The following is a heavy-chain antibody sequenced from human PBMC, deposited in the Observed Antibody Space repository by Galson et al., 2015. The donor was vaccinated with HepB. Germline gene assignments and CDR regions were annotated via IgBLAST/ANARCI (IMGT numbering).Heavy chain of an antibody. V-gene: IGHV1-69*13. CDR3: ASGDFWSGYLLPGYYYYGMDV. CDR1: GGTFSSYA. J-gene: IGHJ6*02. CDR2: IIPIFGTA. Sequence: SVKVSCKASGGTFSSYAISWVRQAPGQGLEWMGGIIPIFGTANYAQKFQGRVTITADESTSTAYMELSSLRSEDTAVYYCASGDFWSGYLLPGYYYYGMDVWGQGTTVTVSS. D-gene: IGHD3-3*01.